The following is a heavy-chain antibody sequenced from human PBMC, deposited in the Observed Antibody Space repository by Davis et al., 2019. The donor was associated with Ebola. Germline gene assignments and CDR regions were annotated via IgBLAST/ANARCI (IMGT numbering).Heavy chain of an antibody. D-gene: IGHD1-26*01. Sequence: GESLKISCAASGFTFSSYSMNWVRQAPGKGLVWLSRIKSDGSTKSYADSVKGRFTISRDNAKNTLYLQMDSLRAEDTAVYYCARDGEHYSDLDYWGQGTLVTVSS. J-gene: IGHJ4*02. CDR3: ARDGEHYSDLDY. CDR2: IKSDGSTK. V-gene: IGHV3-74*01. CDR1: GFTFSSYS.